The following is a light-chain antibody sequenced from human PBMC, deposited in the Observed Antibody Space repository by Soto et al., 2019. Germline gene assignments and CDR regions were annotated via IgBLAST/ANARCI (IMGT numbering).Light chain of an antibody. CDR1: SSNFGANF. CDR3: AAWDDSRSGVV. J-gene: IGLJ2*01. Sequence: QSVLTQPPSASGTPGQRVTISCSGSSSNFGANFVFWYQQLPGTAPKLLIYIDHQRPSGGPDRCSGSTSGTSASLAISGLRSEDEDDYYCAAWDDSRSGVVFGRGTKLTVL. V-gene: IGLV1-47*02. CDR2: IDH.